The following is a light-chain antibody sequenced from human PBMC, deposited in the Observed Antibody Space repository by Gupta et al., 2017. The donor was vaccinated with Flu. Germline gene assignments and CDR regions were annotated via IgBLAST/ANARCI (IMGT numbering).Light chain of an antibody. V-gene: IGKV4-1*01. J-gene: IGKJ1*01. CDR3: QQCHSIPWT. CDR1: LTVLSSPSKSNY. CDR2: WAS. Sequence: SCKSSLTVLSSPSKSNYLAWYQHKAGQPPKLLSYWASTRESGVPDRFSGSGSGTDFSLTISGLQPEDFAVYYCQQCHSIPWTSGQGTKVEIK.